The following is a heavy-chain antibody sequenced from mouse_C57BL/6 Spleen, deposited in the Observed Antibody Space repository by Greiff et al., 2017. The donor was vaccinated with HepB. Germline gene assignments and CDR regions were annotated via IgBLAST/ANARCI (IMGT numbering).Heavy chain of an antibody. CDR2: FYPGSGSI. CDR3: ARHEDGNWDEAWFAY. V-gene: IGHV1-62-2*01. CDR1: GYTFTEYT. J-gene: IGHJ3*01. Sequence: VQGVESGAELVKPGASVKLSCKASGYTFTEYTIHWVKQRSGQGLEWIGWFYPGSGSIKYNEKFKDKATLTADKSSSTVYMELSRLTSEDSAVYFCARHEDGNWDEAWFAYWGQGTLVTVSA. D-gene: IGHD4-1*01.